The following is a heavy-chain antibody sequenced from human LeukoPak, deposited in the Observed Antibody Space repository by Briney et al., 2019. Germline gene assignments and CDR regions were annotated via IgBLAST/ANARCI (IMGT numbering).Heavy chain of an antibody. CDR2: ISSSSSYI. J-gene: IGHJ3*02. CDR1: GFTFSSYS. CDR3: ARDQTRYFGWLLVPDAFDI. Sequence: GGSLRLSCAASGFTFSSYSMNWVRQAPGKGLEWVSSISSSSSYIYYADSVKGRFTISRDNAKNSLYLQMNSLRAEDTAVYYCARDQTRYFGWLLVPDAFDIWGQGTMVTVSS. D-gene: IGHD3-9*01. V-gene: IGHV3-21*01.